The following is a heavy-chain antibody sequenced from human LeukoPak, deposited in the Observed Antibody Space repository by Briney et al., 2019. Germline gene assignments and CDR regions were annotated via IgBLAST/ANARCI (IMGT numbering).Heavy chain of an antibody. D-gene: IGHD3-22*01. Sequence: SETLSLTCTVSGGSISSSSYYWGWIRQPPGKGLEWIGSIYYSGSTYYNPSLKSRVTISVDTSKNQFSLKLSSVTAADTAVYYCARESRTYYYDSSGYWYFDYWGQGTLVTVSS. CDR2: IYYSGST. CDR3: ARESRTYYYDSSGYWYFDY. J-gene: IGHJ4*02. CDR1: GGSISSSSYY. V-gene: IGHV4-39*07.